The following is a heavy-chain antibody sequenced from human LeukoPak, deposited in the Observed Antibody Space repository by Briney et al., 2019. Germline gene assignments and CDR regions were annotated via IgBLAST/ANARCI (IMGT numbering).Heavy chain of an antibody. V-gene: IGHV3-30*03. CDR3: ASSYCSSTSCFHDAFDI. J-gene: IGHJ3*02. CDR1: GFTFSSYG. CDR2: ISYDGSNK. Sequence: GGSLRLSCAASGFTFSSYGMHWVRQAPGKGLEWVAVISYDGSNKYYADSVKGRFTISRDNSKNTLYLQMNSLRAEDTAVYYCASSYCSSTSCFHDAFDIWGQGTMATVSS. D-gene: IGHD2-2*01.